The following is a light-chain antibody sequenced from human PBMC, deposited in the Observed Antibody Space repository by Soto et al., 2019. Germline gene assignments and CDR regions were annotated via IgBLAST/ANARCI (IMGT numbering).Light chain of an antibody. CDR3: QQYGSSPWT. CDR1: QSVSSSY. V-gene: IGKV3-20*01. Sequence: EIVLTQSPGTLSLSPGERATLSCRASQSVSSSYLAWYQQKPGQAPRLLIYGASSSATGIPDRFSGSGSGTDFTVTISRLEPEDCAVYYCQQYGSSPWTFGQGPKVEI. CDR2: GAS. J-gene: IGKJ1*01.